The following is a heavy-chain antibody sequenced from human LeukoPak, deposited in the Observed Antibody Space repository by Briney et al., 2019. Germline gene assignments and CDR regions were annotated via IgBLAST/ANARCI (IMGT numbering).Heavy chain of an antibody. J-gene: IGHJ4*03. CDR1: GGSFSSYY. CDR3: ARGPTISETGYFDY. D-gene: IGHD1-1*01. Sequence: PSETLSLTCAVYGGSFSSYYWSWIRQSPGKGLEWIAEINHRGATKYNPSVKSRVTISVDTSKNQFSLKVTSLTAADTAVYYCARGPTISETGYFDYWGQGTLVTVSS. V-gene: IGHV4-34*01. CDR2: INHRGAT.